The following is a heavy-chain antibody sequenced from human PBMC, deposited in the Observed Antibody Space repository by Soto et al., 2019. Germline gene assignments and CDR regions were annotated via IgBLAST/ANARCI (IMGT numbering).Heavy chain of an antibody. V-gene: IGHV1-18*01. CDR2: ISTSKGNT. J-gene: IGHJ4*02. CDR3: ATRAPAFDF. Sequence: QVQLVQSGPEVKKPGASVKVSCKTSGYTFTSYGIAWVRQAPGQGLEWMGWISTSKGNTNYSQKFQGRVTMTPDTSTIKAYMEERSLRSEDTAVYYCATRAPAFDFWGQGSLVTVSS. CDR1: GYTFTSYG.